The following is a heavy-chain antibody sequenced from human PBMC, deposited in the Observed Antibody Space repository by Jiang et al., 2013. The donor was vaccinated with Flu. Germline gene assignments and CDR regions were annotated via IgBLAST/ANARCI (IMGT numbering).Heavy chain of an antibody. V-gene: IGHV4-59*01. CDR1: GGSISSYY. CDR2: IYYSGST. D-gene: IGHD4-23*01. CDR3: ARGENSLYYYGMDV. Sequence: GSGLVKPSETLSLTCTVSGGSISSYYWSWIRQPPGKGLEWIGYIYYSGSTNYNPSLKSRVTISVDTSKNQFSLKLSSVTAADTAVYYCARGENSLYYYGMDVWGQGTTVTVSS. J-gene: IGHJ6*02.